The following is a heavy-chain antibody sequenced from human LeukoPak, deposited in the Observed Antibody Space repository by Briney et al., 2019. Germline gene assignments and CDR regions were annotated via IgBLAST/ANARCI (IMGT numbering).Heavy chain of an antibody. D-gene: IGHD4-17*01. J-gene: IGHJ4*02. CDR2: ISYDGIR. CDR1: GFTFSSYG. Sequence: GGSLRLSCAASGFTFSSYGMDWVRQAPGKGLEWVAGISYDGIRYHAESVKGRFTISRDNSKNTLYLQMNSLRADDTAVYYCVRVLTVTFDSWGQGTLVTVSS. V-gene: IGHV3-30*03. CDR3: VRVLTVTFDS.